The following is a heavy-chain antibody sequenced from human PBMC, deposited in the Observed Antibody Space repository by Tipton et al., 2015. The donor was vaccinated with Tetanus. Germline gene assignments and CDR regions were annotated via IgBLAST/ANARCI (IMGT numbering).Heavy chain of an antibody. V-gene: IGHV4-39*07. CDR2: VYYNGNT. D-gene: IGHD5-18*01. CDR1: GGSLTSGSFY. J-gene: IGHJ2*01. CDR3: ARGGSFSYGPRGFDL. Sequence: TLSLTCTVSGGSLTSGSFYWDWIRQPPGKGLEWIGNVYYNGNTLQNPSLKSRVTLSLDKSKNQFSLKLTSLTVADTAVYYCARGGSFSYGPRGFDLWGRGTLVTVSS.